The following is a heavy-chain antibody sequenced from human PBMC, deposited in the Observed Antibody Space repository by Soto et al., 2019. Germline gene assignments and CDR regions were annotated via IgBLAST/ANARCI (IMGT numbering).Heavy chain of an antibody. CDR1: GFTVSNNY. Sequence: EVQLVESGGGLIQPGGSLRLSCAVSGFTVSNNYMSWVRQAPGKGLEGVSVIYSGGYTAYGDSVKGRFTISRDNSKKHLYLKINSRGPDPTAVFYCATQPGGGGYWGQGTLVTVSS. V-gene: IGHV3-53*01. J-gene: IGHJ4*02. CDR2: IYSGGYT. CDR3: ATQPGGGGY. D-gene: IGHD2-2*01.